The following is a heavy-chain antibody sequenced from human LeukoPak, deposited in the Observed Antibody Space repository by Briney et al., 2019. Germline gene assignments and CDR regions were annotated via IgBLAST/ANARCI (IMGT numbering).Heavy chain of an antibody. Sequence: AASVKVSCKTSGYTLTSYGLGWVRQAPGQGLEWMGWINTNDGNTKYAQKFQGRVTMTTDTSTSTAYMELRSLRSDDTAVYYCATVGLSRAGTDYWGQGTLVTVSS. CDR1: GYTLTSYG. J-gene: IGHJ4*02. CDR2: INTNDGNT. V-gene: IGHV1-18*01. D-gene: IGHD6-19*01. CDR3: ATVGLSRAGTDY.